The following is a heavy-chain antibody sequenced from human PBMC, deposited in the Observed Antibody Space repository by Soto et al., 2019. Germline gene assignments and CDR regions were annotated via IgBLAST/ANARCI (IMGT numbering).Heavy chain of an antibody. CDR1: GYTLTELS. D-gene: IGHD6-13*01. CDR2: FDPEDGET. CDR3: ATAAIAAPTYPQY. J-gene: IGHJ4*02. Sequence: ASVKVSCKVSGYTLTELSMHWVRQAHGKGLEWMGGFDPEDGETIYAQKFQGRVTMTEDTSTDTAYMELSSLRTEDTAVYYCATAAIAAPTYPQYWGQGTLVTVSS. V-gene: IGHV1-24*01.